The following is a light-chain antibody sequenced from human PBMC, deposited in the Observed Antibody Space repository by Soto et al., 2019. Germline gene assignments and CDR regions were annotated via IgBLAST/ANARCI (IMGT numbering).Light chain of an antibody. CDR2: GAS. Sequence: EVVLTQSPATLSLSPGERATLSCRASETVRTFVDWYQQKPGQAPRLLIHGASNRATGIPARFSGSGSGTDITLTISNLEPEDFAVYYCQQHSHWPPWTFGEGTRVE. CDR3: QQHSHWPPWT. V-gene: IGKV3-11*01. J-gene: IGKJ1*01. CDR1: ETVRTF.